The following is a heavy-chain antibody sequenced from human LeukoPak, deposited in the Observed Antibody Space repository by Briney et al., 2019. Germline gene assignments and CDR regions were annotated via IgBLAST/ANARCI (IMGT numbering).Heavy chain of an antibody. D-gene: IGHD3-3*01. CDR2: ISSSGSTI. CDR1: GFTFSSYE. CDR3: ARDLGVVRPGYMDV. Sequence: GGSLRLSCAASGFTFSSYEMNWVRQAPGKGLEWVSYISSSGSTIYYADSVKGRFTISRDNAKNSLYLQMNSLRAEDTAVYYCARDLGVVRPGYMDVWGKGTTVTVSS. J-gene: IGHJ6*03. V-gene: IGHV3-48*03.